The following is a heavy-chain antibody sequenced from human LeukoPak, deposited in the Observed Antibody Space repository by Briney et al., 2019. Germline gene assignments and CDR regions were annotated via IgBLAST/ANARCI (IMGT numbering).Heavy chain of an antibody. CDR1: GDSISSINW. V-gene: IGHV4-4*02. J-gene: IGHJ4*02. Sequence: PSETLSLTCAVSGDSISSINWWTWVRLSPEKGLEWIGEIHHSGKTNYNPSLKSRVTISVDTSKNQFSLKLSSVTAADTAVYYCARFKSVVGAISSYDYWGQGTLVTVSS. CDR3: ARFKSVVGAISSYDY. D-gene: IGHD1-26*01. CDR2: IHHSGKT.